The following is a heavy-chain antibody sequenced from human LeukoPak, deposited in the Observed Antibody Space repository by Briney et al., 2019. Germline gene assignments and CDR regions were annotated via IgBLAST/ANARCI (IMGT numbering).Heavy chain of an antibody. D-gene: IGHD7-27*01. Sequence: ASVKVSCKASGYTFTSYGISWVRQAPGQGLEWMGWISAYNGNTNYAQKLQGRVTMTTDTSTSTAYMELSSLRSEDTAVYYCARGIELGIGYYYYYMDVWGKGTTVTISS. CDR1: GYTFTSYG. CDR3: ARGIELGIGYYYYYMDV. CDR2: ISAYNGNT. V-gene: IGHV1-18*01. J-gene: IGHJ6*03.